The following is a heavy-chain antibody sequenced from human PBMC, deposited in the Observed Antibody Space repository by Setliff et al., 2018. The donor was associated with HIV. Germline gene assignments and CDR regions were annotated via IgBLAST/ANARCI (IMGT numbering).Heavy chain of an antibody. V-gene: IGHV5-51*01. CDR1: GYNFNNND. CDR2: MFVGDSDT. J-gene: IGHJ3*01. Sequence: GESLKISCKGLGYNFNNNDIGWVRQMPGKGLEWMAVMFVGDSDTSTDSPSFQGQVTFSVDKSIRTAFLQLRRVKVSDTGLYFCARSRVGSSDAFDVWGQGTLVTVSS. D-gene: IGHD3-10*01. CDR3: ARSRVGSSDAFDV.